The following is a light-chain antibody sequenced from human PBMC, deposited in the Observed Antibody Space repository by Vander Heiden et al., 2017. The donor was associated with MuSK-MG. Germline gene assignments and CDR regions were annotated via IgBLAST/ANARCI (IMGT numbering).Light chain of an antibody. CDR2: YGS. CDR3: QVWDSSSDHLV. V-gene: IGLV3-21*04. CDR1: HLGSTS. Sequence: SYVLTQPPSVSVAPGKTARITCGGNHLGSTSVHWYQQKPGQAPVLVIYYGSDRPAGSPARFSGSNYGNTATLTISRVEAGEEADYYCQVWDSSSDHLVFGGGTKRTVL. J-gene: IGLJ3*02.